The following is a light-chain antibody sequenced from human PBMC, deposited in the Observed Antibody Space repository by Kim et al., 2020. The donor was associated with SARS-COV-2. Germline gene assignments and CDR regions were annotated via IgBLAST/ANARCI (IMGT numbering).Light chain of an antibody. CDR3: QHYGGSPPIT. Sequence: EIVLTQSPGTLSLSPGERATLSCRASQSVRSDFLAWYQQKPGQAPKLLIYTASSRVTGIPDRFSGGGSGTDFTLTISRLEPDDFAVYYCQHYGGSPPITFGQGTRLEIK. CDR2: TAS. V-gene: IGKV3-20*01. CDR1: QSVRSDF. J-gene: IGKJ5*01.